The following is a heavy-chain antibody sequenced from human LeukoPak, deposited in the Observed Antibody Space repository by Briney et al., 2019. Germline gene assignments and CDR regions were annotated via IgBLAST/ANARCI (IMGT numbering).Heavy chain of an antibody. CDR3: ARGYYYGSGGIDY. J-gene: IGHJ4*02. Sequence: PSETLSLTCTVSGGSISSYCWSWIRQPAGKRLEWIGRIHDSGSTRYNPSLQSRVTMSVDTSTNQFSLKLSSVTAADTAVYYCARGYYYGSGGIDYWGQGTLVTVSS. CDR1: GGSISSYC. V-gene: IGHV4-4*07. CDR2: IHDSGST. D-gene: IGHD3-10*01.